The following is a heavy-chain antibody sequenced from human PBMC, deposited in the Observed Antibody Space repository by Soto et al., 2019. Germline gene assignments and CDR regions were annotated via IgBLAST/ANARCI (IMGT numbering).Heavy chain of an antibody. CDR2: INHSGST. Sequence: QVQLQQWGAGLLKPSETLSLTCAVYGGSFSGYYWSWIRQPPGKGLEWIGEINHSGSTNYNPSLKSRVAISVDTSKTQFSLKLSSVTAADTAVYYCAREGYYGSGSVPNHYYYYYYYMDVWGKGTTVTVSS. J-gene: IGHJ6*03. CDR3: AREGYYGSGSVPNHYYYYYYYMDV. CDR1: GGSFSGYY. V-gene: IGHV4-34*01. D-gene: IGHD3-10*01.